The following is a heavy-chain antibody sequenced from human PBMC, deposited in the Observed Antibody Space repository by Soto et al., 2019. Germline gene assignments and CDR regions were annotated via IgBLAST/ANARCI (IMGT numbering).Heavy chain of an antibody. V-gene: IGHV3-48*01. D-gene: IGHD6-19*01. CDR2: ISSSSSTI. CDR3: ARDWTWYSSGWPGGNWFDP. CDR1: GFTFSSYS. J-gene: IGHJ5*02. Sequence: EVQLVESGGGLVQPGGSLRLSCAASGFTFSSYSMNWVRQAPGKGLEWVSYISSSSSTIYYADSVKGRFTISRDNAKNSLYLQMNSLRAEDTVVYYCARDWTWYSSGWPGGNWFDPWGQGTLVTVSS.